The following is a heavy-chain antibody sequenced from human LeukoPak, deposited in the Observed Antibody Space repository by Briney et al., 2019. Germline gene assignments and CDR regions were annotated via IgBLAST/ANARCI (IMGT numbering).Heavy chain of an antibody. V-gene: IGHV4-38-2*02. CDR3: ASFSGWYW. Sequence: ASETLSLTCTVSGYSISSGYYWGWIRQPPGKGLEWIGSIYHSGSTYYNPSLKSRVTISVDTSKNQFSLKLSSVTAADTAVYYCASFSGWYWWGQGTLVTVSS. D-gene: IGHD6-19*01. CDR2: IYHSGST. J-gene: IGHJ4*02. CDR1: GYSISSGYY.